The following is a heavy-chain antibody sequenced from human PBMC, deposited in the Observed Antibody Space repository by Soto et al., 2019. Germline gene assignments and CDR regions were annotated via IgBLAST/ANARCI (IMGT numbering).Heavy chain of an antibody. D-gene: IGHD5-18*01. CDR1: GYTFTGYY. V-gene: IGHV3-23*01. J-gene: IGHJ4*02. CDR2: ISGSGSGT. CDR3: AKNEGGRDTALVF. Sequence: ASVKVSCKASGYTFTGYYMTWVRQAPGKGLEWVSGISGSGSGTYYADSVKGRFTISRDYSKKTVYLQMNSLRGEDTAVYYCAKNEGGRDTALVFWGQGTLVTVSS.